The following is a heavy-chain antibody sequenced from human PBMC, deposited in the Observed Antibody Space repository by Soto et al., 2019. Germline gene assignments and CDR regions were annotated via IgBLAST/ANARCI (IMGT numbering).Heavy chain of an antibody. CDR2: ISGSGGST. V-gene: IGHV3-23*01. J-gene: IGHJ1*01. D-gene: IGHD3-22*01. CDR3: AKVESSGYYKSAEYFQH. CDR1: GFTFSSYA. Sequence: GGSLRLSCAASGFTFSSYAMSWVRQAPGKGLEWVSAISGSGGSTSYADSVTGRVTISRDNSKNTLYLQMNSLRAEDTAVYYCAKVESSGYYKSAEYFQHWGQGTLVTVSS.